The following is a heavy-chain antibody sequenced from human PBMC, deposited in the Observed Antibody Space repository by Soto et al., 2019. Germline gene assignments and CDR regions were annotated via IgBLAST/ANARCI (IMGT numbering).Heavy chain of an antibody. CDR3: ARGGFGYYYYGMDV. CDR1: GFTFSSYD. V-gene: IGHV3-13*01. Sequence: EVQLVESGGGLVQPGGSLRLSCAASGFTFSSYDMHWVRQATGKGLEWVSAIGTAGDTYYPGSVKGRFTISRENAKNSLYLQMNSLRAGDTAVYYCARGGFGYYYYGMDVWGQGPTVTVSS. CDR2: IGTAGDT. D-gene: IGHD3-10*01. J-gene: IGHJ6*02.